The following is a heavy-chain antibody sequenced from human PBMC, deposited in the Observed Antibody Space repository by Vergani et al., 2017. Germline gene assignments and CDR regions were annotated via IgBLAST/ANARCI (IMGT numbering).Heavy chain of an antibody. Sequence: QVQLQESGPGLVKPSETLSLTCTVSGGSISSYYWSWIRQPAGKGLEWIGRIYTSGSTNYNPSLESRVTISVDTSKNQFSLKLTSVAAADTAVYYCAGECGSGGWDACGDWGQGTLVTVS. D-gene: IGHD6-19*01. CDR3: AGECGSGGWDACGD. CDR2: IYTSGST. J-gene: IGHJ4*02. V-gene: IGHV4-4*07. CDR1: GGSISSYY.